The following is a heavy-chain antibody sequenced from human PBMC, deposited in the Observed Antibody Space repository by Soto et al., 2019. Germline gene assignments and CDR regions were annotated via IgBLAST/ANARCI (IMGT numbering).Heavy chain of an antibody. J-gene: IGHJ6*03. V-gene: IGHV3-64*01. Sequence: EVQLAESGGGLAQPGGSLRLSCAASGFTLSGYAMDWVRQAPGKGLEYVSGISSNGVGTYYANSVQGRFTISRDNFKKTVYLQKGRLRPENMAVYYCARRARPDFYQKDVSGKGTTVTV. CDR2: ISSNGVGT. D-gene: IGHD6-6*01. CDR3: ARRARPDFYQKDV. CDR1: GFTLSGYA.